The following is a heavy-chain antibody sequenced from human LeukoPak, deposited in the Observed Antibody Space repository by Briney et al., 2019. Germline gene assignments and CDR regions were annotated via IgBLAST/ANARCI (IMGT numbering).Heavy chain of an antibody. CDR2: ISSSSSYI. CDR1: GFTFSSYS. Sequence: EGSLRLSCAASGFTFSSYSMNWVRQAPGKGLEWVSSISSSSSYIYYADSVKGRFTISRDNAKNSLYLQMNSLRAEDTAVYYCARERDRSGAFDIWGQETMVTVSS. CDR3: ARERDRSGAFDI. V-gene: IGHV3-21*01. D-gene: IGHD3-22*01. J-gene: IGHJ3*02.